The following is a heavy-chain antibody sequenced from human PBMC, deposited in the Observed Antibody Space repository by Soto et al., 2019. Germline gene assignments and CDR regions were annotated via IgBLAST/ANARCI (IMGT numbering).Heavy chain of an antibody. J-gene: IGHJ6*02. D-gene: IGHD3-22*01. CDR2: IIPIFGTA. V-gene: IGHV1-69*01. Sequence: QVQLVQSGAEVKKPGSSVKVSCKASGGTFSSYAISWVRQAPGQGLEWMGGIIPIFGTANYAQKFQGRVTIPADASTSTAYMELSSLRSEDTAVYYCARLASLYYYETTNPTYYYYGMDVWGQGTTVTVSS. CDR3: ARLASLYYYETTNPTYYYYGMDV. CDR1: GGTFSSYA.